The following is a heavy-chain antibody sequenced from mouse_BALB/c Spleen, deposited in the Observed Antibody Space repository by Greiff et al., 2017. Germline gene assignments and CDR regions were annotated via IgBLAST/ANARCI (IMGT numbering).Heavy chain of an antibody. CDR3: ARHNWDYFDY. V-gene: IGHV5-17*03. Sequence: DVKLVESGGGLVQPGGSRKLSCAASGFTFSSFGMHWVRQAPEKGLEWVAYISSGSSTIYYADTVKGRFTISRDNAKNTLYLQMSSLKSEDTAMYYCARHNWDYFDYWGQGTTLTVSS. CDR1: GFTFSSFG. CDR2: ISSGSSTI. J-gene: IGHJ2*01. D-gene: IGHD4-1*01.